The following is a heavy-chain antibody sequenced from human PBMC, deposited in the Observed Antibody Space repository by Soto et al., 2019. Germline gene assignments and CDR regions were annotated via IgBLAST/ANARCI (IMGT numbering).Heavy chain of an antibody. J-gene: IGHJ5*02. D-gene: IGHD2-15*01. V-gene: IGHV1-8*01. Sequence: QVQLVQSGAEVKKPGASVKVSCKASGYTFTSYDINWVRQATGQGLEWMGWMNPNSGNTGYAQKFQGRVTMTRNTSISTADLELSSLRAEDTAVYYCAGGDIALGPAGGYWFDHWGQGTLVTVST. CDR3: AGGDIALGPAGGYWFDH. CDR2: MNPNSGNT. CDR1: GYTFTSYD.